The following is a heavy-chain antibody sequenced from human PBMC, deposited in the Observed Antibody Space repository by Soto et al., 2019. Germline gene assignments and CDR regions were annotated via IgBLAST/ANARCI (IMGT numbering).Heavy chain of an antibody. J-gene: IGHJ6*02. CDR3: AKDRDLDIWTGLNGMDV. D-gene: IGHD3-9*01. CDR2: ISWNSGSI. V-gene: IGHV3-9*01. CDR1: GFTFDDYA. Sequence: GGSLRLSCAASGFTFDDYAMHWVRQAPGKGLEWVSGISWNSGSIGYADSVKGRFTISRDNAKNSLYLQMNSLRAEDTALYYCAKDRDLDIWTGLNGMDVWGQGTTVTVSS.